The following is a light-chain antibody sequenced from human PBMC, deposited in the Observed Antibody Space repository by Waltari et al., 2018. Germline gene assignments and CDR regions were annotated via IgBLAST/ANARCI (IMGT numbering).Light chain of an antibody. J-gene: IGKJ2*01. Sequence: DIVMTQSPDSLAVSLGARATINCKSSQRVLYSSDNRNYLAWYQQKPGQPPKLLIYWASTRESGVPDRFSGSGSGTDFTLTISSLQAEDVAVYYCQQSYSTPLTFGQGTKLEVK. CDR2: WAS. CDR1: QRVLYSSDNRNY. V-gene: IGKV4-1*01. CDR3: QQSYSTPLT.